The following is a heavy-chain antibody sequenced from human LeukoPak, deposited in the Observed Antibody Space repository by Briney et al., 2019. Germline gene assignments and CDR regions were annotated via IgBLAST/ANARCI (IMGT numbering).Heavy chain of an antibody. Sequence: GGSLRLSCAASGFTFSSYGMHWVRQAPGKGLEWVAVILDDGSNKSYADSVKGRFTISGDNSKNTLYLQMNSLRAEDTAVYYCAKESDAFDIWGQGTMVTVSS. J-gene: IGHJ3*02. CDR3: AKESDAFDI. CDR2: ILDDGSNK. CDR1: GFTFSSYG. V-gene: IGHV3-30*18.